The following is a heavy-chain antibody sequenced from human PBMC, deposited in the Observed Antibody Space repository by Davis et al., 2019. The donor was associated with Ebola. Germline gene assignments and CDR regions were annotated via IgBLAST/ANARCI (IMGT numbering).Heavy chain of an antibody. CDR2: INAGNGNT. Sequence: AASVKVSCKASGYTFTSYAMHWVRQAPGQRLEWLGWINAGNGNTKYPQKFQDRVTITRDTSTSTTYMELTSLKSEDTTVYYCARDSLPAQYTTIYNNVANFDYWGQGTLVTVSS. CDR1: GYTFTSYA. V-gene: IGHV1-3*01. J-gene: IGHJ4*02. CDR3: ARDSLPAQYTTIYNNVANFDY. D-gene: IGHD1-1*01.